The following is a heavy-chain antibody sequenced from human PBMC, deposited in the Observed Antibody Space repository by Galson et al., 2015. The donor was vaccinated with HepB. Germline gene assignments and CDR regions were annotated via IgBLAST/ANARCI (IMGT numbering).Heavy chain of an antibody. CDR3: AKGGSGRRDAFDI. Sequence: SLRLSCAASGFTFSSYAMSWVRQAPGKGLEWVSAISGSGGSTYYADSVKGRFTISRDNSKNTLYLQMNSLRAEDTAVYYCAKGGSGRRDAFDIWGQGTMVTVSS. CDR2: ISGSGGST. V-gene: IGHV3-23*01. D-gene: IGHD3-16*01. J-gene: IGHJ3*02. CDR1: GFTFSSYA.